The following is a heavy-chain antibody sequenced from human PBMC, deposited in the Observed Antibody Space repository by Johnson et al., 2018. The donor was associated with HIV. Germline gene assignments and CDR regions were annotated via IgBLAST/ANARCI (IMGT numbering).Heavy chain of an antibody. CDR1: GFTFSSYG. V-gene: IGHV3-30*02. D-gene: IGHD3-22*01. J-gene: IGHJ3*01. CDR2: IRYDGSNK. CDR3: AREVHYDSSDYYERYAFDV. Sequence: QVQLVESGGGVVQPGGSLRLSCAASGFTFSSYGMHWVRQAPGKGLEWVAFIRYDGSNKYYAASVKGRFTISGHNSKNTLYLQMNSLRAEETAVYYCAREVHYDSSDYYERYAFDVWGQGTTVIVSS.